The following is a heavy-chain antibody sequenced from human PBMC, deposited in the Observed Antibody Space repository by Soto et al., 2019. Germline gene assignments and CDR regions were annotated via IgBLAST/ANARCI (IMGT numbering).Heavy chain of an antibody. D-gene: IGHD2-15*01. V-gene: IGHV4-30-2*01. CDR1: GGSISSGGCS. Sequence: QLQLQESGSGLVKPSQTLSLTCAVSGGSISSGGCSWSWIRQPPGKGLEWIGYIYHSGSTYYNPSRKTRVNISVDRAKIPFSQKLRSVAAEDTAVYYCAGGLRSWYFDLGGRGTLVTVSS. J-gene: IGHJ2*01. CDR3: AGGLRSWYFDL. CDR2: IYHSGST.